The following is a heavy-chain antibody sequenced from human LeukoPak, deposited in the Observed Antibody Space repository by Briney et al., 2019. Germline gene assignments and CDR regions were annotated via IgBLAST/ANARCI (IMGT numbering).Heavy chain of an antibody. CDR1: GFTFSSYG. D-gene: IGHD3-22*01. V-gene: IGHV3-30*19. CDR3: ARSNYYDSSGYFFRQAFDI. J-gene: IGHJ3*02. CDR2: ISYDGSNK. Sequence: GGSLRLSCAASGFTFSSYGMHWVRQAPGKGLEWVAVISYDGSNKYYADSVKGRFTISRDNSKNTLYLQMNSLRAEDTAVYYCARSNYYDSSGYFFRQAFDIWGQGTMVTVSS.